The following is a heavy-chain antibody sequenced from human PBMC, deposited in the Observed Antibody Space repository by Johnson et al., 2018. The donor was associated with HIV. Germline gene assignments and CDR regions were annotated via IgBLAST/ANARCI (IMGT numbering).Heavy chain of an antibody. CDR1: GFTFSAYY. V-gene: IGHV3-11*04. J-gene: IGHJ3*02. CDR3: ARDRIKDNWSPNDAFDI. D-gene: IGHD1-1*01. CDR2: ISSSGSIL. Sequence: QVQLVESGGGLVKPGGSLRLSCVTSGFTFSAYYMSWIRQAPGKGLECLSYISSSGSILYYTDSVKGRFTISRDNAKNSLYLHMNSLRAEDTAVYYCARDRIKDNWSPNDAFDIWGQGTLVTVSS.